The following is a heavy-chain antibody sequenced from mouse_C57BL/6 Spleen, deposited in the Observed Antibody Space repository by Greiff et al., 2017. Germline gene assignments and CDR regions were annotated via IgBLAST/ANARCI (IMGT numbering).Heavy chain of an antibody. V-gene: IGHV5-17*01. CDR2: ISSGSSTI. J-gene: IGHJ2*01. Sequence: EVQLVESGGGLVKPGGSLKISCAASGFTFSDYGMHWVRQAPEKGLEWVAYISSGSSTIYYADTVKGRFTITRDKAKNTLFLQMTSLRSEDTAMYYCARWPYFDYWGQGTTLTVSS. CDR1: GFTFSDYG. CDR3: ARWPYFDY.